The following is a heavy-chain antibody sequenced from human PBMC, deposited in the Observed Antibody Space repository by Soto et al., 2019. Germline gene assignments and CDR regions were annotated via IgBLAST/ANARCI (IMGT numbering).Heavy chain of an antibody. Sequence: GGSLRLSCAASGFTFSSYSMNWVRQAPGKGLEWVSSISSSSSYIYYADSVKGRFTISRDNAKNSLYLQMNSLRAEDTAVYYCASEDNWNYKAVDYWGQGTLATVSS. J-gene: IGHJ4*02. D-gene: IGHD1-7*01. V-gene: IGHV3-21*01. CDR2: ISSSSSYI. CDR1: GFTFSSYS. CDR3: ASEDNWNYKAVDY.